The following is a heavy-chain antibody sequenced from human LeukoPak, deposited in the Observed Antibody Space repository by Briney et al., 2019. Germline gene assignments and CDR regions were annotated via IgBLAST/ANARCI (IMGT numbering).Heavy chain of an antibody. V-gene: IGHV3-23*01. J-gene: IGHJ4*02. Sequence: GGSLRLSCAASGFTFSSYAMNWVRQAPGKGLEWVSAISGSGDTTYYADATKGRFTISRDNSKNTLYLQMNSLRAEDTAVYYCARFCPAGNCFDSWGQGSLVTVSS. CDR3: ARFCPAGNCFDS. CDR1: GFTFSSYA. D-gene: IGHD6-13*01. CDR2: ISGSGDTT.